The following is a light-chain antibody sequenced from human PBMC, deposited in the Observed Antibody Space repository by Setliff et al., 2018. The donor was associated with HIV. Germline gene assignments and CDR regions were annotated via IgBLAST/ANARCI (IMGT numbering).Light chain of an antibody. CDR1: SSDVDAYDY. CDR3: SSFTTGATVM. J-gene: IGLJ3*02. V-gene: IGLV2-11*01. CDR2: DVS. Sequence: SVLAQPRSMSGSPGQSVTISCTGTSSDVDAYDYVSWYQHHPGKAPKLLIYDVSERPSGVPDRFSGSKSGNTASLTISGLQAEDEADYYCSSFTTGATVMFGGGTQLTVL.